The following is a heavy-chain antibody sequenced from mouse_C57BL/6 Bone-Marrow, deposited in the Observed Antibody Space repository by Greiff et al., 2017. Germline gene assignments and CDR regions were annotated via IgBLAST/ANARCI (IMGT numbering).Heavy chain of an antibody. Sequence: EVQVVESGGVLVKPGGSLKLSCAASGFTFSNYGMSWVRQTPDKRLEWVATISSGGSYTCYPDSVKGRFTFSRDNAKNTLYLQMSSLKSEDTAMFYCARRDYPYAMEYWGQGASVT. J-gene: IGHJ4*01. CDR1: GFTFSNYG. CDR2: ISSGGSYT. V-gene: IGHV5-6*01. CDR3: ARRDYPYAMEY. D-gene: IGHD2-4*01.